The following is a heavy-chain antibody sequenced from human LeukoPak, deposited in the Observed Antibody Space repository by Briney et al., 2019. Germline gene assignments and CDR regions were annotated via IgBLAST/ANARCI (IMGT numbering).Heavy chain of an antibody. CDR1: GFTFRNYA. CDR2: ISGSGRNS. D-gene: IGHD3-10*01. Sequence: GGSLRLSCAASGFTFRNYAMSWVRQAPGKGLEWVSTISGSGRNSYYADSVKGRFTISRDNSKDTLYLQMNSLRAEDTAVYYCAKDIYGSNSRGDHWGQGTLVTVSS. V-gene: IGHV3-23*01. CDR3: AKDIYGSNSRGDH. J-gene: IGHJ4*02.